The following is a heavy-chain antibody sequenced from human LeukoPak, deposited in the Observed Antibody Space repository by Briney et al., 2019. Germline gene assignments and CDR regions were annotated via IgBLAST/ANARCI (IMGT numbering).Heavy chain of an antibody. CDR1: GGSISSYY. V-gene: IGHV4-4*07. CDR2: IYTSGST. CDR3: ARRTGYSSSWYKSSYYYYMDV. D-gene: IGHD6-13*01. J-gene: IGHJ6*03. Sequence: TSETLSLTCTVSGGSISSYYWSWIRQPAGKGLEWIGRIYTSGSTNYNPSLKSRVTISVDTSKNQFSLKLSSVTAADTAVYYCARRTGYSSSWYKSSYYYYMDVWGKGTTVTVSS.